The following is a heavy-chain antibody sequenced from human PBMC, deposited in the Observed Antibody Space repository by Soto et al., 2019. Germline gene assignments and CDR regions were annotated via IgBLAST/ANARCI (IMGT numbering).Heavy chain of an antibody. J-gene: IGHJ5*02. CDR1: GFTFTSSA. V-gene: IGHV1-2*04. Sequence: ASVKVSCKASGFTFTSSAMQWVRQAPGQGLEWMGWINPNSGGTNYAQKFQGWVTMTRDTSISTAYMELSRLRSDDTAVYYCAREVYYYGSGSYSRIRHQVPNWFDPWG. CDR3: AREVYYYGSGSYSRIRHQVPNWFDP. D-gene: IGHD3-10*01. CDR2: INPNSGGT.